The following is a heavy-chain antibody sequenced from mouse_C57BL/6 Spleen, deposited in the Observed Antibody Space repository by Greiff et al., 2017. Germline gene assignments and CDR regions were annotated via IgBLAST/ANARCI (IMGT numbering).Heavy chain of an antibody. J-gene: IGHJ1*03. D-gene: IGHD4-1*01. Sequence: QVQLQQPGAELVKPGASVKMSCKASGYTFTSYWITWVKQRPGQGLEWIGDIYPGSGSTNYNEKFKSKATLTVVTSSSTAYMQLSSLTSEDCAVYYCARFLTGAYWYYGVGGTGTTVTVST. CDR1: GYTFTSYW. CDR3: ARFLTGAYWYYGV. V-gene: IGHV1-55*01. CDR2: IYPGSGST.